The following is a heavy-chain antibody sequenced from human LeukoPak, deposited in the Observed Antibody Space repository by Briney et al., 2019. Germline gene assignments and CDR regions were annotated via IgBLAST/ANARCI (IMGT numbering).Heavy chain of an antibody. V-gene: IGHV3-30-3*01. Sequence: GGSLRLSCAASGFTFSSYAMHWVRQAPGKGLEWVAVITYDGSNKYYADSVKGRFTISRDNSKNTLYLQMNSLRAEDTAVYYCAKLKYDFWSGYADYWGQGTLVTVSS. CDR2: ITYDGSNK. D-gene: IGHD3-3*01. J-gene: IGHJ4*02. CDR3: AKLKYDFWSGYADY. CDR1: GFTFSSYA.